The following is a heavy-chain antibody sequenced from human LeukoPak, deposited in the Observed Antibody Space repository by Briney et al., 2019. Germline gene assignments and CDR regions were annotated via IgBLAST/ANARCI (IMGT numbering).Heavy chain of an antibody. D-gene: IGHD3-22*01. V-gene: IGHV4-39*07. CDR2: IYYSGST. CDR3: ARARLVTSGGIVVEGNFDY. Sequence: SETLSLTCTVSGGSISSSSYYWGWIRQPPGKGLEWIGSIYYSGSTYYNPSLKSRVTISVDTSKNQFSLKLSSVTAADTAVYYCARARLVTSGGIVVEGNFDYWGQGTLVTVSS. CDR1: GGSISSSSYY. J-gene: IGHJ4*02.